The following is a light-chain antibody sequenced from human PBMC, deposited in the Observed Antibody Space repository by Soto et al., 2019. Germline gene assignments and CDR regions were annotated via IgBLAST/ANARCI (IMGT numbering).Light chain of an antibody. V-gene: IGKV3-20*01. CDR2: GAS. Sequence: EIVLTQFPGTLSLTPVERATLSCRASQTVSGTYIAWCQQKPGKAPRLLIFGASSRATGVPDRFSGSGSGTDFTLTIRRLEPEDFAVYYCQQYGRSPWTLGQGTKVDIK. CDR3: QQYGRSPWT. J-gene: IGKJ1*01. CDR1: QTVSGTY.